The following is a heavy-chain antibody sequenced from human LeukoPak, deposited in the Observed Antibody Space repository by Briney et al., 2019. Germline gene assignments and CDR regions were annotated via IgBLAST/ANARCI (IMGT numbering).Heavy chain of an antibody. CDR2: ISGSGGST. V-gene: IGHV3-23*01. J-gene: IGHJ4*02. D-gene: IGHD6-13*01. Sequence: GGSLRLSCAASGFTFSSYAMSWVRQALGKGLEWVSAISGSGGSTYYADSVKGRFTISRDNSKNTLYLQMNSLRAEDTAVYYCAKLRYSSSWSLDYFDYWGQGTLVTVSS. CDR3: AKLRYSSSWSLDYFDY. CDR1: GFTFSSYA.